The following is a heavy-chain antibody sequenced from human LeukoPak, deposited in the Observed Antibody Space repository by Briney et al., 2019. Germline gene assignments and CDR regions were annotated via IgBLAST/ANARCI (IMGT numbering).Heavy chain of an antibody. J-gene: IGHJ4*02. CDR1: GFTFSSYW. V-gene: IGHV3-74*01. D-gene: IGHD3-16*02. Sequence: QSGRSLRLSCAASGFTFSSYWMHWVRQAPGKGLVWVSRINSDGSSTSYADSVKGRFTISRDNAKNTLYLQMNSLRAEDTAVYYCARDKGVIGTFDYWGQGTLVTVSS. CDR2: INSDGSST. CDR3: ARDKGVIGTFDY.